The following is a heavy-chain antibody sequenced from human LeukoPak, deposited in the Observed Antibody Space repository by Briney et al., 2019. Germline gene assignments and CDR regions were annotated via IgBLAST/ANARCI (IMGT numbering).Heavy chain of an antibody. J-gene: IGHJ4*02. V-gene: IGHV3-30*02. CDR1: GFTFSSYN. Sequence: PGGSLRLSCAASGFTFSSYNMHWVRQAPGKGLEWVAFLRNDGGNKHYADSVTGRFTISRDNSKNTLYLQMDSLRAEDTAVYYCAKDSNNYGFDYWGQGALVTVSS. CDR2: LRNDGGNK. CDR3: AKDSNNYGFDY. D-gene: IGHD5-18*01.